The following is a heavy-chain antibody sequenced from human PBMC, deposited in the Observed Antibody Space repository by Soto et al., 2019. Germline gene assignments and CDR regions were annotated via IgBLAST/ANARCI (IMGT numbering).Heavy chain of an antibody. J-gene: IGHJ4*02. D-gene: IGHD3-16*02. CDR2: ISSSSSYI. CDR1: GFTFSSYS. V-gene: IGHV3-21*01. Sequence: GGSLRLSCAASGFTFSSYSMNWVRQAPGKGLEWVSSISSSSSYIYYADSVKGRFTISRDNAKNSLYLQMNSLRAEDTAVYYCAREDDYVWGSYRPPFDYWGQGTLVTVSS. CDR3: AREDDYVWGSYRPPFDY.